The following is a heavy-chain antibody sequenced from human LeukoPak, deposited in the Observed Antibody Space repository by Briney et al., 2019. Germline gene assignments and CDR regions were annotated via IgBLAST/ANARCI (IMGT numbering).Heavy chain of an antibody. CDR1: RFTFSSYA. CDR3: AKPTGIAAAYDY. CDR2: ISGSGGSA. D-gene: IGHD6-13*01. J-gene: IGHJ4*02. V-gene: IGHV3-23*01. Sequence: GGSLRLSCAASRFTFSSYAMSWVRQAPGKGLEWVSAISGSGGSAYYADSVKGRFTISRDNSKNTLYLQMNSLRAEDTAVYYRAKPTGIAAAYDYWGQGTLVTVSS.